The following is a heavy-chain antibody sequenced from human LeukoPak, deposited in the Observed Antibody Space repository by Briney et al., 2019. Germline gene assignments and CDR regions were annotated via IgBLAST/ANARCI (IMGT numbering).Heavy chain of an antibody. Sequence: SETLSLTCTVSGGSISSYYWSWIRQPPGKGLEWIGYIYTSGSTNYNPSLKSRVTISVDTSKNQFSLKLSSVTAADTAVYYCAREADIVVVVAATPSRAFDYWGQGTLVTVSS. CDR3: AREADIVVVVAATPSRAFDY. D-gene: IGHD2-15*01. CDR2: IYTSGST. CDR1: GGSISSYY. V-gene: IGHV4-4*09. J-gene: IGHJ4*02.